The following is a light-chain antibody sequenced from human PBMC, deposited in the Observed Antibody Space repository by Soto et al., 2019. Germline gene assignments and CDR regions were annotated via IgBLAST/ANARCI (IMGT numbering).Light chain of an antibody. Sequence: QSALTQPASVSGSPGQSITISCTVTSSDVGGYNYVSWYQQHPGKAPKLMIYEVSNRPSGVSNRFSGSKSGNTASLTISGLQAEDEADYYCSSYTSSRTLYVFGTGTKVTVL. CDR3: SSYTSSRTLYV. CDR1: SSDVGGYNY. V-gene: IGLV2-14*01. J-gene: IGLJ1*01. CDR2: EVS.